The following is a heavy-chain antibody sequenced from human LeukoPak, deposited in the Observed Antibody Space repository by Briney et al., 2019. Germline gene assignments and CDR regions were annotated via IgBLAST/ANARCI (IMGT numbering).Heavy chain of an antibody. CDR1: GYTFTSYD. CDR2: MNPNSGNT. D-gene: IGHD6-19*01. J-gene: IGHJ6*03. CDR3: ARTLYSSGWYNIYYYYYYMDV. Sequence: GASVKVSCKASGYTFTSYDINWMRQATGQGLEWMGWMNPNSGNTGYAQKFQGRVTITRNTSISTAYMELSSLRSEDTAVYYCARTLYSSGWYNIYYYYYYMDVWGKGTTVTVSS. V-gene: IGHV1-8*03.